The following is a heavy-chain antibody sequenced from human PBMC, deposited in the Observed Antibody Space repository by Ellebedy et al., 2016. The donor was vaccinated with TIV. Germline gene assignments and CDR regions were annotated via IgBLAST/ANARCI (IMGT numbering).Heavy chain of an antibody. CDR3: ARVEIVGYCSSCATTYGMDV. V-gene: IGHV1-8*02. CDR1: GYTFTSYG. J-gene: IGHJ6*02. D-gene: IGHD2-2*01. CDR2: MNPNSGNT. Sequence: ASVKVSCKASGYTFTSYGISWVRQAPGQGLEWMGWMNPNSGNTGYAQKFQGRVTMTRNTSISTAYMELGSLRSEDTAVYYCARVEIVGYCSSCATTYGMDVWGQGTTVTVSS.